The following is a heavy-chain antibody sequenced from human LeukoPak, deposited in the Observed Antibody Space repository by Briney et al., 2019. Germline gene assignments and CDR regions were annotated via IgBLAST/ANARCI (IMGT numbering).Heavy chain of an antibody. D-gene: IGHD5-24*01. CDR3: ARDGSWGWAQYDY. J-gene: IGHJ4*02. Sequence: GGSLRLSCAASGFTFTNFVMGWVLQAPGRGLEWVSGITDNGAARNYADSVEGRFTISRDTSKSTVDLQMNSLRVEDTALYSCARDGSWGWAQYDYWGQGILVTVSS. V-gene: IGHV3-23*01. CDR1: GFTFTNFV. CDR2: ITDNGAAR.